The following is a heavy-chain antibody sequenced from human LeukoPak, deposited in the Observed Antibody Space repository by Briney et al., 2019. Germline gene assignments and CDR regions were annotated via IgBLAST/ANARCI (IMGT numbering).Heavy chain of an antibody. CDR3: ARSGYKYGADAFDI. J-gene: IGHJ3*02. CDR1: GYSISSGYY. D-gene: IGHD5-18*01. CDR2: IYYSGST. Sequence: SSETLSLTCTVSGYSISSGYYWGWIRQPPGKGLEWIGYIYYSGSTNYNPSLKSRVTISVDTSKNQFSLKLSSVTAADTAVYYCARSGYKYGADAFDIWGQGTMVTVSS. V-gene: IGHV4-61*01.